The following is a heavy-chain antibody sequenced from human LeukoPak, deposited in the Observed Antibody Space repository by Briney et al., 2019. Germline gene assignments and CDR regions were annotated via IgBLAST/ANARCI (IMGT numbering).Heavy chain of an antibody. V-gene: IGHV1-2*02. CDR3: ARVIYDSSGYFQLYWYFDL. CDR2: INPNSGGT. Sequence: ASVKVSCKASGYTFTRYYMHWVRQAPGQGLEWMGWINPNSGGTNYAQKFQGRVTMTRDTSISTAYMELSRLRSDDTAVYYCARVIYDSSGYFQLYWYFDLWGRGTLVTVSS. D-gene: IGHD3-22*01. CDR1: GYTFTRYY. J-gene: IGHJ2*01.